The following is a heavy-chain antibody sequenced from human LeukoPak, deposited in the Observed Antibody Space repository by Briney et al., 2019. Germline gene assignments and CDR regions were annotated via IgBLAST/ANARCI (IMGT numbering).Heavy chain of an antibody. D-gene: IGHD3-3*01. J-gene: IGHJ4*02. CDR2: ISSSSSYI. CDR1: GFTFSSYS. V-gene: IGHV3-21*01. CDR3: ARDTVLRFLY. Sequence: KSGGSLRLSCAASGFTFSSYSMNWVRQAPGKGLEWVSSISSSSSYIYYADSVRGRFTISRDNAKNSLYLQMNSLRAEDTAVYYCARDTVLRFLYWGQGTLVTVSS.